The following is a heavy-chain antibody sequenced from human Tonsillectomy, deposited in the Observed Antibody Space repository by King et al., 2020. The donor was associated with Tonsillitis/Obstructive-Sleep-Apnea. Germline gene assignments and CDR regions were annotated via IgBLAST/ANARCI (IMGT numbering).Heavy chain of an antibody. CDR3: VKDRGSSCYSALDC. J-gene: IGHJ4*02. D-gene: IGHD2-15*01. CDR2: ICGSSDNK. V-gene: IGHV3-23*04. CDR1: GFTFSSYA. Sequence: VQLVESGGGLVQPGGSLRLSCAASGFTFSSYAMTWVRQAPGKGLEWVSTICGSSDNKYYADSVKGRFSISRDNSKNTLYLQMNSLGAEDTAVYYCVKDRGSSCYSALDCWGQGTLVTVSS.